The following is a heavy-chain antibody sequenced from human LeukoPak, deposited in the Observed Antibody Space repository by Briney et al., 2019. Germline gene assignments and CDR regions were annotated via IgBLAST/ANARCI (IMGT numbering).Heavy chain of an antibody. CDR3: VRGGGYYHDY. J-gene: IGHJ4*02. V-gene: IGHV3-74*01. CDR2: INTDGSTT. CDR1: GFTFSNKW. D-gene: IGHD3-3*01. Sequence: GGSLRLSCAASGFTFSNKWVHWVRQAPGKGLVWVSLINTDGSTTSYADSVKGRFTISRDNAKNTLYLQMNSLRAEDTAVYYCVRGGGYYHDYWGQGTLVTVSS.